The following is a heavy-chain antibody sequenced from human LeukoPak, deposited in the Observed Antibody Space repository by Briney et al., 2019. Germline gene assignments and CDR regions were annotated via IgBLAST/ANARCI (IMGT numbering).Heavy chain of an antibody. CDR2: INPNSGGT. J-gene: IGHJ4*02. Sequence: ASVKVSCKASGYTFTGYYMHWVRQAPGQGLEWMGWINPNSGGTNYAQKFQGRVTMTRDTSISTAYMEVSRLRSDDTAVYYCARERQWLVRGGFDYWGQGTLVTVSS. CDR1: GYTFTGYY. D-gene: IGHD6-19*01. CDR3: ARERQWLVRGGFDY. V-gene: IGHV1-2*02.